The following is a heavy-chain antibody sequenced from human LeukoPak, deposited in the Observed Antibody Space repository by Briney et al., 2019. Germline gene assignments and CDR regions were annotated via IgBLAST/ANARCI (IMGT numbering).Heavy chain of an antibody. J-gene: IGHJ4*02. D-gene: IGHD1-20*01. CDR1: GGSISSYY. CDR2: IYYSGST. CDR3: ARHGITGTVDY. V-gene: IGHV4-59*01. Sequence: PSETLSLTCAVSGGSISSYYWSWIRQPPGKGLEWIGDIYYSGSTNYNPSLKSRVTISVDTSKNQFSLKLSSVTAADTAVYYCARHGITGTVDYWGQGTLVTVSS.